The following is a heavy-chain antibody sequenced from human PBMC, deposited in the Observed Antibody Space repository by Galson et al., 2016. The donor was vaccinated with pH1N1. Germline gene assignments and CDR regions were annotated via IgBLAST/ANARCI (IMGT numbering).Heavy chain of an antibody. V-gene: IGHV1-18*01. J-gene: IGHJ4*02. CDR1: GYTFSSYG. CDR2: ISGYNGNT. D-gene: IGHD1-26*01. CDR3: ARMSGNSRYLDY. Sequence: SVKVSCKASGYTFSSYGISWVRQAPGKGLEWMGWISGYNGNTKYEQKIQGRVSMTIDTSTSTVYMELRSLRSDDTALYYCARMSGNSRYLDYWGQGTLVTVSS.